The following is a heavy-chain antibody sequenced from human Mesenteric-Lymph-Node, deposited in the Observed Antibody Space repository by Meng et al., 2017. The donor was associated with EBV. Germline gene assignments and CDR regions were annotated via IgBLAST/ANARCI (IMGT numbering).Heavy chain of an antibody. V-gene: IGHV1-18*01. J-gene: IGHJ4*02. CDR3: ARDVLGSGDY. D-gene: IGHD5-12*01. Sequence: QVRVVGVGGGGKKPGASVKVSCKASGYTFSAYGISWVRQAPGQGLEWMGWISPFNGNTNYAQNLQDRVTMTTDTSTTTVYMELRNLRSDDTAVYYCARDVLGSGDYWGQGTLVTVSS. CDR2: ISPFNGNT. CDR1: GYTFSAYG.